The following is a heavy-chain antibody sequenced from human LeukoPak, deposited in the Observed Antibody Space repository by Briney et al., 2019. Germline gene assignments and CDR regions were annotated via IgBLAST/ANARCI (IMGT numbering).Heavy chain of an antibody. CDR1: GFTFSSYE. CDR2: ISSSGSTI. CDR3: ATGIAARPGGSFDY. J-gene: IGHJ4*02. V-gene: IGHV3-48*03. Sequence: PGGSLRLSCAASGFTFSSYEMNWVRQAPGKGLEWVSYISSSGSTIYYTDSVKGRFTISRDNAKNSLYLQMNSLRAEDTAVYYCATGIAARPGGSFDYWGQGTLVTASS. D-gene: IGHD6-6*01.